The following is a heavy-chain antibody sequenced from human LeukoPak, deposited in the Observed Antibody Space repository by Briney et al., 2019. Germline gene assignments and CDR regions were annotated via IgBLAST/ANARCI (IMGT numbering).Heavy chain of an antibody. J-gene: IGHJ2*01. D-gene: IGHD6-6*01. CDR3: ARDRAGYSSSSVLDL. Sequence: ASVKVSCKASGYTFTSYGISWVRQAPGQGLEWMGWISAYNGNTNYVQKLQGRVTMTTDTSTSTAYMELRSLRSDDTAVYYCARDRAGYSSSSVLDLWGRGTLVTVSS. CDR2: ISAYNGNT. V-gene: IGHV1-18*01. CDR1: GYTFTSYG.